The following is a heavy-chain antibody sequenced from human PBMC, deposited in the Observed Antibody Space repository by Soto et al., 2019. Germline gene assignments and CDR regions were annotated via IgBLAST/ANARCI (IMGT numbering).Heavy chain of an antibody. Sequence: PSETLSLTCTVSGGSISSYYWSWIRQPPGKGLDWIGYIYPSGSTNYNPSLMSRVTISVDTSKNEFSLKLTSVTAAGTAVYYCARFSGWYSAFDYWGQGTPVTVSS. V-gene: IGHV4-59*01. CDR1: GGSISSYY. CDR3: ARFSGWYSAFDY. J-gene: IGHJ4*02. D-gene: IGHD6-19*01. CDR2: IYPSGST.